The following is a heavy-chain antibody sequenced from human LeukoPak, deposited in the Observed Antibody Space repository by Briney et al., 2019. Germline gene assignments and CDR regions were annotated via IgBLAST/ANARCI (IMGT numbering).Heavy chain of an antibody. CDR3: ARANYYDSSGSVDYFDY. V-gene: IGHV5-51*01. CDR2: IYPGDSDT. D-gene: IGHD3-22*01. Sequence: GESLKISCNSSGYIYTSYWIGWVRQMPGKGLEWMGIIYPGDSDTRYSPSFQGQVTISADKSISTAYLQWSSLKASDTAMYYRARANYYDSSGSVDYFDYWGQGTLVTVSS. J-gene: IGHJ4*02. CDR1: GYIYTSYW.